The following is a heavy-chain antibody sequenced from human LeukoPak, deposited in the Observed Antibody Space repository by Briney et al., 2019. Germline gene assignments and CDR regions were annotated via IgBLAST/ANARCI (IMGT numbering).Heavy chain of an antibody. CDR2: INHSGST. CDR1: GGSFSGYY. V-gene: IGHV4-34*01. J-gene: IGHJ4*02. CDR3: ASGDLGN. Sequence: SETLSLTCAVYGGSFSGYYWSWIRQPPGKGLEWIGEINHSGSTNYNPSLKSRVTISVDTSKNQFSLKLSSVTAADTAVYYCASGDLGNWGQGTLVTVSS. D-gene: IGHD7-27*01.